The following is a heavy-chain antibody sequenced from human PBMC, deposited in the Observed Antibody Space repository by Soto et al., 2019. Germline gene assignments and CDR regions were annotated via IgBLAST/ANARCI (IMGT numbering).Heavy chain of an antibody. J-gene: IGHJ5*02. CDR1: GGSISSYY. CDR3: ARIVDTAMDDKLFDP. Sequence: QVQLQESGPGLVKPSETLSLTCTVSGGSISSYYWSWIRQPPGKGLEWIGYIYYSGSTNYNPSLKSRVSISVDTSKTQFSLKLSSVTAADTAVYYCARIVDTAMDDKLFDPWGQGTLVTVSS. CDR2: IYYSGST. D-gene: IGHD5-18*01. V-gene: IGHV4-59*01.